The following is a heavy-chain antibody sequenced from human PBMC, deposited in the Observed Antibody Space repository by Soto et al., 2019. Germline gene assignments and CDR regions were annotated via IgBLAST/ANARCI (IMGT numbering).Heavy chain of an antibody. J-gene: IGHJ3*02. D-gene: IGHD5-12*01. CDR2: INWNGGST. Sequence: LRLSCAASGFTFYTYSMSWVRQAPGKGLEWVSGINWNGGSTGYADSVKGRFTVSRDNAKNSLYLQMNSLRAEDTALYYCARVPPGGYSGYDSAFDIWGQGTMVTVSS. CDR3: ARVPPGGYSGYDSAFDI. V-gene: IGHV3-20*04. CDR1: GFTFYTYS.